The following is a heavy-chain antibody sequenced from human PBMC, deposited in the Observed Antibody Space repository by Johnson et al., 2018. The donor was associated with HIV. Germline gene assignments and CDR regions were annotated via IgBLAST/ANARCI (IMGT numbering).Heavy chain of an antibody. CDR1: GFTFNSYG. D-gene: IGHD6-6*01. J-gene: IGHJ3*02. Sequence: QVQLVESGGGVVQPGGSLRLSCAASGFTFNSYGIRWVRQAPGKGLEWVAFIPCGGGNQYYADSVKGRFTISRDNSKNTLYLQMNSLRAEDTAVYHCAKPAGGGTAARNAFDIWGQGTMVTVSS. CDR2: IPCGGGNQ. CDR3: AKPAGGGTAARNAFDI. V-gene: IGHV3-30*02.